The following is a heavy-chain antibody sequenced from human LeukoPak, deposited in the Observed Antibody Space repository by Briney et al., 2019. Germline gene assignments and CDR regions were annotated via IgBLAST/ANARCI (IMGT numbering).Heavy chain of an antibody. Sequence: GGSLRLSRAASGSTFLISDMNWVRQAPGKGLEWVSSIRSDSNHIAYADSVRGRFTISRDNAQNSLYLQMHSLTAEDAATYYCARGVRPAAFDSWAQGTMVTVSS. J-gene: IGHJ3*01. CDR2: IRSDSNHI. CDR1: GSTFLISD. D-gene: IGHD5/OR15-5a*01. V-gene: IGHV3-21*01. CDR3: ARGVRPAAFDS.